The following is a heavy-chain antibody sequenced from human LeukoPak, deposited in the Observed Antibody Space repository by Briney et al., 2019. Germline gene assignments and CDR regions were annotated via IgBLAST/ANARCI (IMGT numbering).Heavy chain of an antibody. J-gene: IGHJ4*02. CDR3: VRGGAGYCSSTSCYPSGGSGFDY. Sequence: ASVKVSCKASGYTLTGYYMHWVRQAPGQGLEWMGWINPNSGGTNYTQKFQGRVTMTRDTSISTAYMELSRLRSDDTAVYYCVRGGAGYCSSTSCYPSGGSGFDYWGQGTLVTVSS. V-gene: IGHV1-2*02. CDR2: INPNSGGT. CDR1: GYTLTGYY. D-gene: IGHD2-2*01.